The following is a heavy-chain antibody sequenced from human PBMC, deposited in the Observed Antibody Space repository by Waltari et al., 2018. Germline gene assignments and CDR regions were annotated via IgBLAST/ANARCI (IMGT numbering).Heavy chain of an antibody. Sequence: QVQLVQSGAEVKKPGDSVKVSCKASGYTFTSYGISWVRQAPGQGLDWMGWISAYNGNTNYAQKLQGRVTMTTDTSTSTAYMELRSLRSDDTAVYYCARDLPTTPRLNGDAFDIWGQGTMVTVSS. D-gene: IGHD6-6*01. CDR3: ARDLPTTPRLNGDAFDI. CDR1: GYTFTSYG. CDR2: ISAYNGNT. J-gene: IGHJ3*02. V-gene: IGHV1-18*01.